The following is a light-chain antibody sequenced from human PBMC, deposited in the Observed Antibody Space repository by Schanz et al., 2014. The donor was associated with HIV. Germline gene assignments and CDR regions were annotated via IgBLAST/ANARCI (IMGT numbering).Light chain of an antibody. J-gene: IGLJ3*02. CDR3: AAWDDSLNGWV. CDR2: SDN. CDR1: RSNVGTNT. Sequence: QSVLTQPPSASGTPGQRVTISCSGSRSNVGTNTVNWYQRLPGTAPKVLIYSDNQRPSGVPDRFSGSRSGTSASLAISGLQSEDEADYYCAAWDDSLNGWVFGGGTKVTV. V-gene: IGLV1-44*01.